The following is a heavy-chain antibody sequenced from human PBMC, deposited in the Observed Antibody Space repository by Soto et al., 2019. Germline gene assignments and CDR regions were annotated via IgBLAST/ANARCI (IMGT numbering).Heavy chain of an antibody. J-gene: IGHJ6*02. Sequence: QVQLVESGGGVVQPGRSLRLSCAASGFTFSSYGMHWVRQAPGKGLEWVAVISYDGSNKYYADSVKGRFTISRDKSKNTLYLQMNSLRAEDTAVYYCAKDLGGSGYYYGMDVWGQGTTVTVSS. V-gene: IGHV3-30*18. CDR1: GFTFSSYG. D-gene: IGHD3-10*01. CDR3: AKDLGGSGYYYGMDV. CDR2: ISYDGSNK.